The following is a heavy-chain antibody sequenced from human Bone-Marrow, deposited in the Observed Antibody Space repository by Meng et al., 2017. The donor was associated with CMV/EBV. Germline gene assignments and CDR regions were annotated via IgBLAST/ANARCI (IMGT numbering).Heavy chain of an antibody. CDR3: ARGGSGGVDYYLDY. D-gene: IGHD3-16*01. CDR1: GFTFSNYA. V-gene: IGHV3-23*03. CDR2: IYTGNSGT. Sequence: GESLKISCAASGFTFSNYAMGWVRQAPGKGLEWVSVIYTGNSGTQYADSVKGRFTIFRDNSKNTLNLQMNSLRAEDTAVYYCARGGSGGVDYYLDYWGQGTLVTGSS. J-gene: IGHJ4*02.